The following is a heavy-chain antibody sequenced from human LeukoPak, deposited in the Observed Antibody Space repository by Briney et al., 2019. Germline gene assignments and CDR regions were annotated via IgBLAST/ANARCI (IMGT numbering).Heavy chain of an antibody. CDR2: IYYTGST. J-gene: IGHJ4*02. CDR3: ASSTSGYYNY. D-gene: IGHD3-22*01. Sequence: SETLPLTCTVSGGSISSSSNYWGWIRQPPGKGLEWIGSIYYTGSTYYNPSLKSRVTISVDTSKNQFSLKLSSVTAADTAVYYCASSTSGYYNYWGQGTLVTVSS. V-gene: IGHV4-39*01. CDR1: GGSISSSSNY.